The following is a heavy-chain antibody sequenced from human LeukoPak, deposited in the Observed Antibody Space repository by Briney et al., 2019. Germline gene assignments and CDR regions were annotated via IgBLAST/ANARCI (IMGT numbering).Heavy chain of an antibody. J-gene: IGHJ4*02. CDR2: ISYDGGNK. Sequence: PGGSLRLSCAASGFTFSSYAMHWVRQAPGKGLEWMAVISYDGGNKYYADSVKGRFTISRDNSKNTLYLQMNSLRAEDTAVYYCARGSPEWELLADYWGQGTLVTVSS. CDR3: ARGSPEWELLADY. V-gene: IGHV3-30-3*01. D-gene: IGHD1-26*01. CDR1: GFTFSSYA.